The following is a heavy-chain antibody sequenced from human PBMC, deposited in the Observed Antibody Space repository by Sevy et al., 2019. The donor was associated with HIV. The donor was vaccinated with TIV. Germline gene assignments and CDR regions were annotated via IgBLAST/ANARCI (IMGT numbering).Heavy chain of an antibody. D-gene: IGHD3-10*01. Sequence: ASVKVSCKASGGTFSSYAISWVRQAPGQGLEWMGGIIPIFGTANYAQKFQGRVTITADESTSTAYMELSSLRPEDTALYYCSSPDMVQGVPPRLTIYGMDVWGQGTTVTVSS. V-gene: IGHV1-69*13. CDR1: GGTFSSYA. CDR3: SSPDMVQGVPPRLTIYGMDV. CDR2: IIPIFGTA. J-gene: IGHJ6*02.